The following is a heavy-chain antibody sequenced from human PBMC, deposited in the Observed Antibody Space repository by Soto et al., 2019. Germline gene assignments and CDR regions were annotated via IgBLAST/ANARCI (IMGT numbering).Heavy chain of an antibody. CDR3: TTETHATVTTRDY. D-gene: IGHD4-17*01. CDR2: IKSKTDGGTT. V-gene: IGHV3-15*01. CDR1: GFTFSNAW. Sequence: EVQLVESGGGLVKPGGSLRLSCAASGFTFSNAWMSWVRQAPGKGLEWVGRIKSKTDGGTTDYAAPVKGRFTISRDDSKNTLYLQMNSLKTEDTAVYYCTTETHATVTTRDYWGQGTLVTVSS. J-gene: IGHJ4*02.